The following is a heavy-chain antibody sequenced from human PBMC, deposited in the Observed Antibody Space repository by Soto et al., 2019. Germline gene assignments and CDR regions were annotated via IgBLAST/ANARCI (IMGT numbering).Heavy chain of an antibody. CDR2: TYYRSKWYN. Sequence: LSQTLSLTCAISGDSVSSNSAAWNWIRQSTSRGLEWLGRTYYRSKWYNDYAVSVKSRITINPDTSKNQFSLQLNSVTPEDPAVYYCGRCRQLATYYYYGMDVWGQGTTVSVSS. CDR1: GDSVSSNSAA. D-gene: IGHD6-6*01. J-gene: IGHJ6*02. V-gene: IGHV6-1*01. CDR3: GRCRQLATYYYYGMDV.